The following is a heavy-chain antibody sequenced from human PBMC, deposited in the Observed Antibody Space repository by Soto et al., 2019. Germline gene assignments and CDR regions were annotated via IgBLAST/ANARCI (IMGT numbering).Heavy chain of an antibody. CDR1: GGSFSGYY. CDR3: ARGNRGGYKRDPRYYYGMDV. D-gene: IGHD1-26*01. V-gene: IGHV4-34*01. J-gene: IGHJ6*02. Sequence: QVQLQQWGAGLLKPSETLSLTCAVYGGSFSGYYWSWIRQPPGKGLEWIGEINHSGSTNYNPSLKSRVTISVDTSKNQFSLKLSSVTAADTAVYYCARGNRGGYKRDPRYYYGMDVWGQGTTVTVSS. CDR2: INHSGST.